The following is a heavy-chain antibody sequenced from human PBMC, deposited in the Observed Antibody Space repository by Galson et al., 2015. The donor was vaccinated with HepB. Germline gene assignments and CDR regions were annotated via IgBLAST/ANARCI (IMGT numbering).Heavy chain of an antibody. CDR2: VHGSSSYI. Sequence: SLRLSCAPSGFTFNSYAMNWVRQAPGKGLEWVSSVHGSSSYIYYADSVKGRFTISRDNAKSSLYLQMNSLRAEDTAVYYCVRDTGPMDVWGQGTTVTVSS. V-gene: IGHV3-21*01. D-gene: IGHD4-17*01. CDR3: VRDTGPMDV. CDR1: GFTFNSYA. J-gene: IGHJ6*02.